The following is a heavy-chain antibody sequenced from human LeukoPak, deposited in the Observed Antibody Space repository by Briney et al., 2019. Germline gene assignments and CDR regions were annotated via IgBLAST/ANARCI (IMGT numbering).Heavy chain of an antibody. J-gene: IGHJ4*02. CDR3: VTGDHGDY. CDR2: ISSSSSTI. Sequence: PGGSLRLSCAASGFTFSSYSMNWVRQAPGKGLEWVSYISSSSSTIYYADSVKGRFTISRDNAKNSLYLQVNSLRAEDTAVYYCVTGDHGDYWGQGTLVTVSS. CDR1: GFTFSSYS. V-gene: IGHV3-48*04. D-gene: IGHD2-21*01.